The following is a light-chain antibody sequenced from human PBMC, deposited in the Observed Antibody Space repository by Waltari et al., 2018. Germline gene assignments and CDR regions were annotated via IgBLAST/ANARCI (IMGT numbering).Light chain of an antibody. Sequence: QPVVTQEPSLPVSPGGTVTLTCGSNTGPVTTDHYPYWFQQKPGQSPRTRIYDATKMHSCTPAWFAGSLLSGKAALTLSGAQPEDEAEYYCLLTSSDDSSVFGGGTKVTVL. V-gene: IGLV7-46*01. CDR3: LLTSSDDSSV. J-gene: IGLJ3*02. CDR2: DAT. CDR1: TGPVTTDHY.